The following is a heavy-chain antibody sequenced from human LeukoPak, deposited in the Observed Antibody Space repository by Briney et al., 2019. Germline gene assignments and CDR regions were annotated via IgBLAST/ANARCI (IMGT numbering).Heavy chain of an antibody. CDR3: VKGITMVRGVMNWFDP. CDR1: GFTFSSYA. J-gene: IGHJ5*02. CDR2: ISSNGGST. Sequence: GESLRLSCAASGFTFSSYAMHWVRQAPGKGLEYVSAISSNGGSTYYADSVKGRFTISRDNSKNTLYLQMSSLRAEDTAVYYCVKGITMVRGVMNWFDPWGQGTLVTVSS. V-gene: IGHV3-64D*06. D-gene: IGHD3-10*01.